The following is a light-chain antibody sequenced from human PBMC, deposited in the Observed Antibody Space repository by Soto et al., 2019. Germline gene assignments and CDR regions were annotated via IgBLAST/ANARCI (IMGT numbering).Light chain of an antibody. J-gene: IGLJ1*01. CDR3: ATWDDSLNAYV. CDR1: SSNIGRNS. V-gene: IGLV1-44*01. Sequence: QSVLTQPPSASGTPGQRVTISCSGSSSNIGRNSVTWYRQLPGTAPKVLIYSENHRPSGVPDRFSGSTSGTSASLAISGLQSEDEADYYCATWDDSLNAYVFGTATKVTVL. CDR2: SEN.